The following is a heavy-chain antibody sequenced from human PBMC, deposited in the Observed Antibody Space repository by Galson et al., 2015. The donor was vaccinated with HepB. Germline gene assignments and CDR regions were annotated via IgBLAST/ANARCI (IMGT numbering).Heavy chain of an antibody. Sequence: SLRLSCAASGFAFNSWGMNWVRQAPGKGLEWVSYISSSGTIIYYADSVKGRLSISRDNAKNSLYLQMNSLRADDTAVYYCASDPSSSSLLWFKAWGQGTLVTVSS. D-gene: IGHD3-10*01. CDR1: GFAFNSWG. V-gene: IGHV3-48*03. J-gene: IGHJ4*02. CDR3: ASDPSSSSLLWFKA. CDR2: ISSSGTII.